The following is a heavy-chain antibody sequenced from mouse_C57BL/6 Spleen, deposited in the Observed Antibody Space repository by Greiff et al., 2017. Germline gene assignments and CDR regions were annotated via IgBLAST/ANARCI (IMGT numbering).Heavy chain of an antibody. J-gene: IGHJ4*01. V-gene: IGHV1-15*01. CDR2: IDPETGGT. CDR3: TRGWIYSNYVGYAMDY. D-gene: IGHD2-5*01. Sequence: QVQLQQSGAELVRPGASVTLSCKASGYTFTDYEMHWVKQTPVHGLEWIGAIDPETGGTASNQKFKGKAILTAAKSASTAYMELRSLTSEDSAVYYCTRGWIYSNYVGYAMDYWGQGTSVTVSS. CDR1: GYTFTDYE.